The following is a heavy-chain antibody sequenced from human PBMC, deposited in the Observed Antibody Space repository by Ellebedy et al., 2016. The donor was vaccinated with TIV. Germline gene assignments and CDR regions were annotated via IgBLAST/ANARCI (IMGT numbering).Heavy chain of an antibody. CDR3: ARQGDYYYYYMDV. D-gene: IGHD3-16*01. J-gene: IGHJ6*03. V-gene: IGHV4-4*07. CDR2: IYTSGST. Sequence: SETLSLXXTVSGGSISSYYWSWIRQPAGKGLEWIGRIYTSGSTNYNPSLKSRVTMSVDTSKNQFSLKLSSVTAADTAVYYCARQGDYYYYYMDVWGKGTTVTVSS. CDR1: GGSISSYY.